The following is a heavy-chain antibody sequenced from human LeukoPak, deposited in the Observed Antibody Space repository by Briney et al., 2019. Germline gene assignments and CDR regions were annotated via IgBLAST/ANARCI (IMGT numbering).Heavy chain of an antibody. Sequence: SETLSLTCTDSGGSISSYYWSWIRQPPGKGLEWIGYIYYSGSTNYNPSLKSRVTISVDTSKNQFSLKLSSVTAADTAVYYCARQTPRHGQLDNLDYWGQGTLVTVSS. CDR3: ARQTPRHGQLDNLDY. V-gene: IGHV4-59*08. CDR1: GGSISSYY. CDR2: IYYSGST. D-gene: IGHD6-6*01. J-gene: IGHJ4*02.